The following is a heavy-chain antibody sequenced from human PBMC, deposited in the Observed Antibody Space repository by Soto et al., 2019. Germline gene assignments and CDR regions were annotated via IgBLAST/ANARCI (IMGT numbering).Heavy chain of an antibody. V-gene: IGHV3-74*01. CDR2: IESDGSSP. CDR1: GFTFSSYW. CDR3: AKSSWFDP. J-gene: IGHJ5*02. Sequence: GGSLRLSCAASGFTFSSYWMHWVRQAPGKGLVWVSRIESDGSSPIYADSVKGRFTISRDNAKNTLYLQMNSLRAEDTAVYYCAKSSWFDPWGQGTRVTVSS.